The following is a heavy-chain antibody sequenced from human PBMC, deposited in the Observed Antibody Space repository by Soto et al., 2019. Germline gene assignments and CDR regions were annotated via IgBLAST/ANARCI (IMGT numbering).Heavy chain of an antibody. Sequence: SVKVSCKASGCTFSSYAISCVRQAPGQVLEWMGGIIPIFGTANYAQKFQGRVTITADESTSTAYMELSSLRSEDTAVYYCASPRGLVVVPAAIPLPPEHYGMDVWGQGTTVTVSS. D-gene: IGHD2-2*01. V-gene: IGHV1-69*13. J-gene: IGHJ6*02. CDR3: ASPRGLVVVPAAIPLPPEHYGMDV. CDR2: IIPIFGTA. CDR1: GCTFSSYA.